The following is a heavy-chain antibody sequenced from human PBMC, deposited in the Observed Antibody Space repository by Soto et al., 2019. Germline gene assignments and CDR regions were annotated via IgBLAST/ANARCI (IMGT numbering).Heavy chain of an antibody. Sequence: SQTLSLTCVISGDSVSSSSVAWNWVRQSPSRGLEWLGRTYYRSRWYSDFAVSVRGRIVINADTSKNQFSLQLNSVTPEDTAVYXCARSEEDSDYYYYGLDVWGQGTTVTVS. V-gene: IGHV6-1*01. CDR1: GDSVSSSSVA. CDR3: ARSEEDSDYYYYGLDV. CDR2: TYYRSRWYS. J-gene: IGHJ6*02. D-gene: IGHD2-15*01.